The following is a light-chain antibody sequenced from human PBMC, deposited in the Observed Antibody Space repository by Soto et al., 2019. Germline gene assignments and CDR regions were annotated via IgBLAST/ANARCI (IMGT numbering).Light chain of an antibody. CDR2: GAS. Sequence: EILLTQSPATLSVSPGESATLSCRASHRVSSYLAWYQQKPGQAPRLLIYGASTRATGIPARFSGSGSGTVFTLTISSLQSEDFAVYFCQQYNNWPLTFGEGTKVEIK. V-gene: IGKV3-15*01. J-gene: IGKJ4*01. CDR1: HRVSSY. CDR3: QQYNNWPLT.